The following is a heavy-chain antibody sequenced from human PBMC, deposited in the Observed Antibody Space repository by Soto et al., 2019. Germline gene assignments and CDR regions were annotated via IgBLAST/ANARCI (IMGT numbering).Heavy chain of an antibody. Sequence: EVQLLESGGGLVQPGGSLRLSCAASGFTFSSYAMSWVRQAPGKGLEWVSAISGSGGSTYYADSVKGRFTISRDNSKNTLYPQMNSLRAEDTAVYYCAKDGNPIPYLTGYYRLGWFDPWGQGTLVTVSS. J-gene: IGHJ5*02. CDR3: AKDGNPIPYLTGYYRLGWFDP. CDR1: GFTFSSYA. CDR2: ISGSGGST. V-gene: IGHV3-23*01. D-gene: IGHD3-9*01.